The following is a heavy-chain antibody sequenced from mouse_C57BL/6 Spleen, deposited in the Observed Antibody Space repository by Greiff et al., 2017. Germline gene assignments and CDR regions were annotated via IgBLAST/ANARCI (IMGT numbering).Heavy chain of an antibody. D-gene: IGHD1-1*01. V-gene: IGHV1-82*01. CDR3: ARSGGYYGSGGFDY. Sequence: VQLQQSGPELVKPGASVKISCKASGYAFSSSWMNWVKQRPGTGLEWIGRIYPGDGDTNYNGKFKGKATLTADKSSSTAYMQLSSLTSEDSAVYFCARSGGYYGSGGFDYWGQGTTLTVSS. CDR1: GYAFSSSW. CDR2: IYPGDGDT. J-gene: IGHJ2*01.